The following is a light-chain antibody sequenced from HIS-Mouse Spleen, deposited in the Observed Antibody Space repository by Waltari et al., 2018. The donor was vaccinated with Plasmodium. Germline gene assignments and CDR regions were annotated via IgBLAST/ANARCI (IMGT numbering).Light chain of an antibody. Sequence: EIVMTQSPATLSVSPGERATLSCRAIQSVSNNLAWYQQKPGQASRLLIYGASTRATGIPARFSGSGSGTEFTLTISSLQSEDCAVYYCQQYNNWPAWTFGQGTKVEIK. CDR2: GAS. J-gene: IGKJ1*01. CDR3: QQYNNWPAWT. V-gene: IGKV3-15*01. CDR1: QSVSNN.